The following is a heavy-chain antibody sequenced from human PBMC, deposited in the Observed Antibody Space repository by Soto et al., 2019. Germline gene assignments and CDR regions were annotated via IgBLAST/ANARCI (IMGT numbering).Heavy chain of an antibody. CDR3: AKSPRGAKKYYFDY. D-gene: IGHD1-26*01. CDR2: ISYDGSNK. J-gene: IGHJ4*02. CDR1: GFTFSSYG. V-gene: IGHV3-30*18. Sequence: GGSLRLSCAASGFTFSSYGMHWVRQAPGKGLEWVAVISYDGSNKYYADSVKGRFTISRDNSKNTLYLQMNSLRAEDTAVYYCAKSPRGAKKYYFDYWGQGTLVTVSS.